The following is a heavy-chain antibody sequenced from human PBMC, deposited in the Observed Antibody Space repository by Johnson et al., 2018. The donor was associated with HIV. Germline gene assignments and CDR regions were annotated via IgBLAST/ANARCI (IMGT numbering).Heavy chain of an antibody. J-gene: IGHJ3*02. CDR2: ISGSEK. CDR1: GFTFSSYA. Sequence: VQLVASGGGVVQPGRSLRLSCAASGFTFSSYAMHWVRQAPGKGLEWVSAISGSEKYYVDSVKGRFTISRDNAKNSLYMQMNSLRAEDTAIYYCAIEEGSDILTRGDAFDIWGQGTMVAVSS. CDR3: AIEEGSDILTRGDAFDI. D-gene: IGHD3-9*01. V-gene: IGHV3-30*04.